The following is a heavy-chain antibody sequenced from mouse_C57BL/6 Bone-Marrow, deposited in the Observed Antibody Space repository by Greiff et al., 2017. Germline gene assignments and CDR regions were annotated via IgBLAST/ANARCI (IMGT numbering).Heavy chain of an antibody. J-gene: IGHJ3*01. CDR1: GFSLTSYG. V-gene: IGHV2-5*01. CDR2: IWRGGST. Sequence: VQLQQSGPGLVQPSQSLSITCTVSGFSLTSYGVHWVRQSPGKGLEWLGVIWRGGSTDYNAAFMSRLSITNDNSKSQVFFKMNSLQADDTAIYYCAKTLRRLVFAYWGQGTLVTVSA. D-gene: IGHD1-1*01. CDR3: AKTLRRLVFAY.